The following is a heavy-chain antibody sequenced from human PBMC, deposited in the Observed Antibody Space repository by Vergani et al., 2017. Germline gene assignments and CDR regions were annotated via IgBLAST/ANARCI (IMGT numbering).Heavy chain of an antibody. J-gene: IGHJ6*03. D-gene: IGHD1-14*01. V-gene: IGHV3-23*01. CDR1: GFTFSSYA. CDR2: ISGSGGRT. CDR3: TKTSNHRGAPGSYYYYYMAV. Sequence: EVQLLESGGGLVQPGGSLRLSCAASGFTFSSYAMSWVRQAPGKGLGWVSAISGSGGRTYYADSVKGRFTISRDISKNTLYLQMNSLRAEDTAVYYCTKTSNHRGAPGSYYYYYMAVWGKGTTVTVSS.